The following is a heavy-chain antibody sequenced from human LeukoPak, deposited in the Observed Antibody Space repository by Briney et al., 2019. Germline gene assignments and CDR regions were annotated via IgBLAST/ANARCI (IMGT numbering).Heavy chain of an antibody. D-gene: IGHD5-12*01. CDR1: GFTLSSYS. CDR3: ARDPRGYSGYDSHAFDI. Sequence: GGSLRLSCAASGFTLSSYSMNWVRQAPGKGLEWVSSISSSSSYIYYADSVKGRFTISRDNAKNSLYLQMNSLRAEDTAVYYCARDPRGYSGYDSHAFDIWGQGTMVTVSS. CDR2: ISSSSSYI. J-gene: IGHJ3*02. V-gene: IGHV3-21*01.